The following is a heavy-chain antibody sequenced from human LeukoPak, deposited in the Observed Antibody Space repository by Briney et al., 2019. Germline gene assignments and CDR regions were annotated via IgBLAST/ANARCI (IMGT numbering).Heavy chain of an antibody. J-gene: IGHJ4*02. CDR3: ARDQLKEAVAGFFDY. CDR2: ISYDGSNK. V-gene: IGHV3-30-3*01. CDR1: GFTFSSYA. Sequence: GGSLRLSCAASGFTFSSYAMHWVRQAPGKGLEWVAVISYDGSNKYYADSVKGRFTISRDNSENTLYLQMNSLRAEDTAVYYCARDQLKEAVAGFFDYWGQGTLVTVSS. D-gene: IGHD6-19*01.